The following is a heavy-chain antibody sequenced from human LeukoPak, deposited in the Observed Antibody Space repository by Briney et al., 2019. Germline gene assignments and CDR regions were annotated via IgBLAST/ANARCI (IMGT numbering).Heavy chain of an antibody. Sequence: SVKVSCKTSGDTFSNFVISWVRQAPGQGLEWMARIIPKFDLTKFAQKFQGRVTITADKSTTTVYLELSNVRSDDTAVYYCTRDKNGGGGGAGMKGCFDPWGQGTLVTVS. D-gene: IGHD3-16*01. CDR1: GDTFSNFV. CDR2: IIPKFDLT. CDR3: TRDKNGGGGGAGMKGCFDP. J-gene: IGHJ5*02. V-gene: IGHV1-69*04.